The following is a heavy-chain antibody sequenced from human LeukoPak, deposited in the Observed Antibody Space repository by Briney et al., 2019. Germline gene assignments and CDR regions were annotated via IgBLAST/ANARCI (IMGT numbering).Heavy chain of an antibody. V-gene: IGHV4-34*01. CDR2: INHSGST. J-gene: IGHJ4*02. Sequence: SGTLCLTCAVYGGSFSGYYWSWIRQAPGKGLEWIGEINHSGSTNYNPALKSRVTISVDTSKNQFSLKLSSVTAADTAVYYCARVMDCSGGSCYLLDYWGQGTLVTVSS. CDR3: ARVMDCSGGSCYLLDY. CDR1: GGSFSGYY. D-gene: IGHD2-15*01.